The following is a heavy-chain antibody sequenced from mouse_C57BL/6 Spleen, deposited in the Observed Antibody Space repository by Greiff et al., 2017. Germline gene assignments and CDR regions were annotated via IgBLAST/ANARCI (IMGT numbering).Heavy chain of an antibody. CDR1: GYTFTDYE. Sequence: VQLLESGAELVRPGASVTLSCKASGYTFTDYEMHWVKQTPVHGLEWIGAIDPATGGTAYNQKFKGKATLTADKSSSTAYMELRSLTSAASAVAYYTRALIYYYSSNGYFDVWGTGTTVTVSS. V-gene: IGHV1-15*01. CDR3: TRALIYYYSSNGYFDV. CDR2: IDPATGGT. J-gene: IGHJ1*03. D-gene: IGHD1-1*01.